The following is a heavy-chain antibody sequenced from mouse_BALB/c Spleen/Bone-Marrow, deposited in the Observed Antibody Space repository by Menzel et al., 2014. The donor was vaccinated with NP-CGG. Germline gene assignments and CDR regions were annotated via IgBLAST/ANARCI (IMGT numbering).Heavy chain of an antibody. CDR1: GFTFSSYT. D-gene: IGHD2-13*01. Sequence: DVKLVESGGGFVQPGGSLKLSCAASGFTFSSYTMSWVRQTPEKRLEWVAYISNGGGSAYYSDTVKGRFTISRDNAKNTLYLQMSSLKSEDTAMYYCARHQGDYFYYALDYWGQGTSVT. CDR2: ISNGGGSA. J-gene: IGHJ4*01. CDR3: ARHQGDYFYYALDY. V-gene: IGHV5-12-2*01.